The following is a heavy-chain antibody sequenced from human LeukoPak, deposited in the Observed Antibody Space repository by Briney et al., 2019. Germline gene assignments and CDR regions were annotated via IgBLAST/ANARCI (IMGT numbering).Heavy chain of an antibody. J-gene: IGHJ4*02. D-gene: IGHD3-10*01. Sequence: PGGSLRLSCAASGFTFSRYEMNWVRQAPGKGLEWVSYISRSGDTIYFADSVKGRFTISRDNAKNSLYLQMSSLRAEDTAVYYCARDYASDYWGQGTLLTVSS. V-gene: IGHV3-48*03. CDR2: ISRSGDTI. CDR1: GFTFSRYE. CDR3: ARDYASDY.